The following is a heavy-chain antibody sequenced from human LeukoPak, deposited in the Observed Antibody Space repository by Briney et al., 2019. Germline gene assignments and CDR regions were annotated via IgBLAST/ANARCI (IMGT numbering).Heavy chain of an antibody. CDR3: ASIGYCSSTSCAPIP. D-gene: IGHD2-2*01. Sequence: GGSLRLSCAASVFTFNDYRMSWVRQAPWKGLEWVSGINWNGGSTGYADSVKGRFTISRDNAKNSLYLQMNSLRAEDTALYHCASIGYCSSTSCAPIPWGQGTLVTVSS. CDR1: VFTFNDYR. J-gene: IGHJ5*02. V-gene: IGHV3-20*01. CDR2: INWNGGST.